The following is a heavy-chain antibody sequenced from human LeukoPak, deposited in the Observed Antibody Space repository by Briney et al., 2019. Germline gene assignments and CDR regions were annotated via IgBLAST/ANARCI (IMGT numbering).Heavy chain of an antibody. D-gene: IGHD6-19*01. Sequence: GGSLRLSCAASGVTLSTYAMSWARQAPGKGLEWVSGISSSGSGDNTYYADSVKGRFTISRDNSKNTLYLQMNSLRAEDTAVYYCAKQGSSGWSHFDYWGQGTLVTVSS. V-gene: IGHV3-23*01. CDR1: GVTLSTYA. J-gene: IGHJ4*02. CDR2: ISSSGSGDNT. CDR3: AKQGSSGWSHFDY.